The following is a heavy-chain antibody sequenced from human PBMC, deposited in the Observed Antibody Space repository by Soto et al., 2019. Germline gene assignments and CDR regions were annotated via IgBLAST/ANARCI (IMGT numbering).Heavy chain of an antibody. CDR2: YHPDDDGT. CDR1: GNTLTKLP. V-gene: IGHV1-24*01. CDR3: ASGRDGYLPLGY. J-gene: IGHJ4*02. Sequence: QVQLVQSGAEVKKPGASVKVSCHLSGNTLTKLPMHWVRQAPGKGLEWMGGYHPDDDGTIYAENFQGRLTMTEDTSTNTAYMELSRQTSEDTAVYYRASGRDGYLPLGYWGQGTLVYVSS. D-gene: IGHD5-12*01.